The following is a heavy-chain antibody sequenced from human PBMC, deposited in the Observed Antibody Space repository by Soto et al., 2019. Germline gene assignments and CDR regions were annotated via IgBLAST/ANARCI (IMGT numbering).Heavy chain of an antibody. Sequence: GGSLRLSCAASGFTFSSYAMSWVRQAPGKGLEWVSAISGSGGSTYYADSVKGRFTISRDNSKNTLYLQMNSLRAEDTAVYYCAKDLQVVVVITNFDYWGQGTLVTVSS. CDR1: GFTFSSYA. CDR3: AKDLQVVVVITNFDY. J-gene: IGHJ4*02. D-gene: IGHD3-22*01. CDR2: ISGSGGST. V-gene: IGHV3-23*01.